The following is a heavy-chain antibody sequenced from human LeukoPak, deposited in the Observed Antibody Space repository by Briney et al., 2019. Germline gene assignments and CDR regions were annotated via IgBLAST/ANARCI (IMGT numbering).Heavy chain of an antibody. CDR1: GFTSSSYA. CDR3: AKFLPTHIVVANYYFDY. CDR2: ISGSGGST. J-gene: IGHJ4*02. D-gene: IGHD2-21*01. Sequence: GGSQRLSCAASGFTSSSYAMSWVRQAPGKGLEWVSAISGSGGSTYYADSVKGRFTISRDNSKNTLYLQMNSLRAEDTAVYYCAKFLPTHIVVANYYFDYWGQGTLVTVSS. V-gene: IGHV3-23*01.